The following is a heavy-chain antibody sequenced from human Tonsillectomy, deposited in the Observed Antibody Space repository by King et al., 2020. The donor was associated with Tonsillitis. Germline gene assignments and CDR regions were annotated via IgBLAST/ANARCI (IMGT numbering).Heavy chain of an antibody. D-gene: IGHD1-26*01. V-gene: IGHV4-39*01. CDR3: ARAPLVGATGYYFDY. Sequence: QLQESGPGLVKPSETLSLTCTVSGGSISSSSYYWGWIRQPPGEGLEWIGSIYYSGSTYYNPSLKSRVTISVDTSKNQFSLKLSSVTAADTAVYYCARAPLVGATGYYFDYWGQGTLVTVSS. CDR1: GGSISSSSYY. J-gene: IGHJ4*02. CDR2: IYYSGST.